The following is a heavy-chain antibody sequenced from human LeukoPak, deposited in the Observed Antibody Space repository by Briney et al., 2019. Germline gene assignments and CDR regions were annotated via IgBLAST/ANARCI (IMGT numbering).Heavy chain of an antibody. CDR3: ARQEAVAGRISFSVIDY. V-gene: IGHV4-38-2*01. J-gene: IGHJ4*02. CDR1: GYSISSGYY. Sequence: SETLSLTXAVSGYSISSGYYWGWIRQPPGKGLEWIGSIYHSGSTYYNPSLKSRVTISVDTSKNQFSLKLSSVTAADTAVYYCARQEAVAGRISFSVIDYWGQGTLVTVSS. D-gene: IGHD6-19*01. CDR2: IYHSGST.